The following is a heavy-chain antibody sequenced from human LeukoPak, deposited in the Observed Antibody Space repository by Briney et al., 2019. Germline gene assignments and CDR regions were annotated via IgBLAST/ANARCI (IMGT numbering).Heavy chain of an antibody. D-gene: IGHD5-24*01. CDR1: GGTFSSYA. CDR2: IIPILGTA. CDR3: AAPGWLQFW. Sequence: SVKVSCKASGGTFSSYAISWLRQAPGQGLEWMGRIIPILGTANYAQKFQGRVTITADKSTSTAYMELSSLRSEDTAVYYCAAPGWLQFWGGQGTLVTVSS. V-gene: IGHV1-69*04. J-gene: IGHJ4*02.